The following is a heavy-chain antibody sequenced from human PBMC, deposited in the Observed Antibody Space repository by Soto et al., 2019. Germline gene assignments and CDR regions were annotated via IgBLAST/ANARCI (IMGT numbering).Heavy chain of an antibody. D-gene: IGHD5-12*01. CDR1: GFTFCNAW. V-gene: IGHV3-15*01. Sequence: EVQLVESGGGLVKPGGSLRLSCAASGFTFCNAWMSWVRQAPGKGLEWVGRIKSKTDGGTTDYAAPVKGRFTISRDDSKNTLYLQMNSLNTEDTAVYYCTTEGDIVYAFDIWGQGTMVTVSS. J-gene: IGHJ3*02. CDR3: TTEGDIVYAFDI. CDR2: IKSKTDGGTT.